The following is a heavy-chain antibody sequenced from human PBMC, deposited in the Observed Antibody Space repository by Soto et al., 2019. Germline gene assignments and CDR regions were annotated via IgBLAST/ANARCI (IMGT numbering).Heavy chain of an antibody. CDR1: GGSISSSSYY. V-gene: IGHV4-39*01. J-gene: IGHJ6*02. CDR2: IYYSGST. D-gene: IGHD3-10*01. CDR3: ARQLWGYYYGMDV. Sequence: SETLSLTCTVSGGSISSSSYYWGWIRQPPGKGLEWIGSIYYSGSTYYNPSLKSRVTISVDTSKNQFSLKLSSVTAADTAVYYCARQLWGYYYGMDVWGQGTTVTVSS.